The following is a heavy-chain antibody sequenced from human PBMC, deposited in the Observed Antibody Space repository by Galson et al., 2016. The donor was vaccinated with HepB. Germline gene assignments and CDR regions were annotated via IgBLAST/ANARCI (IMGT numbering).Heavy chain of an antibody. J-gene: IGHJ4*02. V-gene: IGHV3-30-3*02. CDR1: GFPFSSYA. CDR3: AKRHEYCPPVGCSVDS. D-gene: IGHD2/OR15-2a*01. CDR2: ISYDGNNK. Sequence: SLRLSCAASGFPFSSYAMHWVRQAPGKGLEWVAVISYDGNNKYFAGSVKGRFTISRENSYNTLYLQMKSLRPDDTAVYYCAKRHEYCPPVGCSVDSWGQGTLVSVSS.